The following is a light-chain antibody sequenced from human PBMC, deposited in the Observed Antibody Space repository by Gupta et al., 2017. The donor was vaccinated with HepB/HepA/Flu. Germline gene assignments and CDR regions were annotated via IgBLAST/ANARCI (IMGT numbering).Light chain of an antibody. CDR1: SSNVGRNN. Sequence: QSXLTQSTSXXGTPGXRVTISCSGSSSNVGRNNVNWYQQLPGTAPKLLIYYNDERPSGVPDRISGSKSGTSASLAISGLQSEDEADYYCAAWDTSLNVVVFGGGTKLTVL. V-gene: IGLV1-44*01. CDR2: YND. J-gene: IGLJ2*01. CDR3: AAWDTSLNVVV.